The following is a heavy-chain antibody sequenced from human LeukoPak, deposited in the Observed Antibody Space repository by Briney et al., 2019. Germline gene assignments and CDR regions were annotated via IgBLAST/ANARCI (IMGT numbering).Heavy chain of an antibody. Sequence: GGSLRLSCEASGFTFSGNAMPWVRQAPGKGPEGVSGIGSDGRTDYADSVKGRFTISSDNSKNTVYLQMNSLRVEDTALYYCAKDILGWIFDYWGPGTLVTVSS. V-gene: IGHV3-23*01. D-gene: IGHD5-12*01. CDR3: AKDILGWIFDY. J-gene: IGHJ4*02. CDR2: IGSDGRT. CDR1: GFTFSGNA.